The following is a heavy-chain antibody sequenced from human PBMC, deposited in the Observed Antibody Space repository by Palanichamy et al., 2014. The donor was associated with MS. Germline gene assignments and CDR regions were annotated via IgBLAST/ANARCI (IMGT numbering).Heavy chain of an antibody. V-gene: IGHV3-30*02. CDR3: AKDLYGRFDP. CDR2: DGSNK. J-gene: IGHJ5*02. D-gene: IGHD2-2*02. Sequence: DGSNKYYADSVKGRFTISRDNSKNTLYLQMNSLRAEDTAVYYCAKDLYGRFDPWGQGTLVTVSS.